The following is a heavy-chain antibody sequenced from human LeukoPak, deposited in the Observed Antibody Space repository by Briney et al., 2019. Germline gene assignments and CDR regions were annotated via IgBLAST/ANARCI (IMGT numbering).Heavy chain of an antibody. J-gene: IGHJ6*02. D-gene: IGHD3-9*01. CDR3: AKDMSSHYDILTGYFQSPHSPYGMDV. CDR1: GFTFDDYA. Sequence: GRSLRLSCAASGFTFDDYAMHWVRQAPGKGLEWVSGISWNSGSIGYADSVKGRFTISRDNAKNSLYLQMNSLRAEDTALYYCAKDMSSHYDILTGYFQSPHSPYGMDVWGQGTTVTVSS. V-gene: IGHV3-9*01. CDR2: ISWNSGSI.